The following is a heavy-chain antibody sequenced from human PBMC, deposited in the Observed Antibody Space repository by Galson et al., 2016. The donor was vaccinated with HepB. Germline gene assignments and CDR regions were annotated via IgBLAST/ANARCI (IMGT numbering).Heavy chain of an antibody. CDR3: VREETDSSSYDY. D-gene: IGHD6-13*01. J-gene: IGHJ4*02. Sequence: SVKVSCKASGYTFTNYGVSWVRQAPGQGLEWMGWINSYNGNTHYAQNVQGRVTMTKDTSTNTAYMELRSLKSYNTAVYYCVREETDSSSYDYWGQGPLVTVSS. V-gene: IGHV1-18*01. CDR2: INSYNGNT. CDR1: GYTFTNYG.